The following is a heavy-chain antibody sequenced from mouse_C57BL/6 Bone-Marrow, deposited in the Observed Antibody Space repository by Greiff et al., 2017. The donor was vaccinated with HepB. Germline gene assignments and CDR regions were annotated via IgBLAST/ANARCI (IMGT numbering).Heavy chain of an antibody. CDR2: ISSGGDYI. J-gene: IGHJ1*03. Sequence: EVMLVESGEGLVKPGGSLKLSCAASGFTFSSYAMSWVRQTPEKRLEWVAYISSGGDYIYYADTVKGRFTISRDNARNTLYLQMSSLKSEDTAMYYCTRGYYGSPWYFDVWGTGTTVTVSS. V-gene: IGHV5-9-1*02. CDR3: TRGYYGSPWYFDV. CDR1: GFTFSSYA. D-gene: IGHD1-1*01.